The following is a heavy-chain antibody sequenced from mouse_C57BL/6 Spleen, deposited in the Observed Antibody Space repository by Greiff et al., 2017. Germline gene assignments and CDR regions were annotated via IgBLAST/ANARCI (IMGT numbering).Heavy chain of an antibody. CDR1: GYSITSGYY. D-gene: IGHD1-1*01. J-gene: IGHJ1*03. CDR3: ATTVPPCYFDV. CDR2: ISYDGSN. V-gene: IGHV3-6*01. Sequence: EVQLQESGPGLVKPSQSLSLTCSVTGYSITSGYYWNWIRQFPGNKLEWMGYISYDGSNNYNPSLKNRISITRDTSKNQFFLKLNSVTTEDTATYYCATTVPPCYFDVWGTGTTVTVSS.